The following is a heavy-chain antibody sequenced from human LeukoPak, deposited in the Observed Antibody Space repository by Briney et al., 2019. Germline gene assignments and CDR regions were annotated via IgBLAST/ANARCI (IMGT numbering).Heavy chain of an antibody. Sequence: QPGRSLRLSCAASGFSFSNYAMSWVRQAPGKGLEWVSVISDSGGSTYYADSVKGRFTISRDNPKNTLYLQMSSLRSEDTAVYYCSKGVGTEVPSFFDYWGQGTLVTVSS. CDR2: ISDSGGST. D-gene: IGHD2-2*01. V-gene: IGHV3-23*01. CDR1: GFSFSNYA. CDR3: SKGVGTEVPSFFDY. J-gene: IGHJ4*02.